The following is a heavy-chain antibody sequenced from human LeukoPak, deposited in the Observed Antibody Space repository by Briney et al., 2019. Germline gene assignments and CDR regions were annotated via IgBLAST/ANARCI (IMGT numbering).Heavy chain of an antibody. J-gene: IGHJ3*01. CDR3: AKYYGSGSYYYLIYAFDV. Sequence: GGSLRLSCAASGFTFSSYGLNWVRQAPGKGLEWVAVISYDGSNKYYADSVKGRFTISRDNSKNTLYLQMNSLRAEDTAVYYCAKYYGSGSYYYLIYAFDVWGQGTMVTVSS. D-gene: IGHD3-10*01. CDR1: GFTFSSYG. CDR2: ISYDGSNK. V-gene: IGHV3-30*18.